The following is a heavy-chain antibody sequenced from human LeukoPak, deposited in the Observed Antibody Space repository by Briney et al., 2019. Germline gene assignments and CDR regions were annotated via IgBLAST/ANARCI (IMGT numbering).Heavy chain of an antibody. V-gene: IGHV3-48*01. CDR1: GFTFSSYS. J-gene: IGHJ3*02. CDR3: ARGRGEAAAYAFDI. CDR2: ISSSSSTI. D-gene: IGHD6-13*01. Sequence: GGSLRLSCAASGFTFSSYSMNWVRQAPGKGLEWVSYISSSSSTIYYADSVKGRFTISRDNAKNSLYLQMNSLRAEDTAVYYCARGRGEAAAYAFDIWGQGTMVTVSS.